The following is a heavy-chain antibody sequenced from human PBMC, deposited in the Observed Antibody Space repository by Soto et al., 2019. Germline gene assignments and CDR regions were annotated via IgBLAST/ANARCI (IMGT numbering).Heavy chain of an antibody. D-gene: IGHD3-3*02. CDR2: IIPIFGTA. CDR1: GYTFSGFY. Sequence: ASVKVSCKASGYTFSGFYMHWVRQAPGQGLEWMGGIIPIFGTANYAQKFQGRVTITADKSTSTAYMELTSLTSEDTAVYYCARDTETLGPRANDALDIWGQGTMVTVSS. V-gene: IGHV1-69*06. CDR3: ARDTETLGPRANDALDI. J-gene: IGHJ3*02.